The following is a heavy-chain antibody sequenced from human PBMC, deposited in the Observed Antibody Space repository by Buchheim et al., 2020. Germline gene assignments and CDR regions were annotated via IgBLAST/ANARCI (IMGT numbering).Heavy chain of an antibody. V-gene: IGHV1-46*01. CDR1: GYTFTSYY. J-gene: IGHJ4*02. CDR3: ARDLTYYYDSSGWGVFDY. Sequence: QVQLVQSGAEVKKPGASVKVSCKASGYTFTSYYMHWVRQAPGQGLEWMGIINPSGGSTSYAQKFQGRVTMTRDTSTSTAYMELSSLRSEDTAVYYCARDLTYYYDSSGWGVFDYWGQGTL. CDR2: INPSGGST. D-gene: IGHD3-22*01.